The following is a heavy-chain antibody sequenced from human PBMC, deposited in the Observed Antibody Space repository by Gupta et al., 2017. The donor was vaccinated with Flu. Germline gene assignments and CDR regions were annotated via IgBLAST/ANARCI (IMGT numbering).Heavy chain of an antibody. J-gene: IGHJ4*02. CDR1: GFTSSSYG. V-gene: IGHV3-33*01. D-gene: IGHD4-17*01. CDR2: IWYDGSNK. Sequence: QVQLVESGGGVVQSGRSLRLSCAASGFTSSSYGMHWVRQAPDKGLEWVAVIWYDGSNKYYADSVKGRFTISRDNSKNTLYLQMNSLRAEDTAVYYCARDLDYGDMRNWGQGTLVTVSS. CDR3: ARDLDYGDMRN.